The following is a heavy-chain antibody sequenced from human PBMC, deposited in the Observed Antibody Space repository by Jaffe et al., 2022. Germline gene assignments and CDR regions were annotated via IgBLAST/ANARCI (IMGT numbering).Heavy chain of an antibody. CDR1: GGSISSYY. CDR2: IYYSGST. V-gene: IGHV4-59*01. Sequence: QVQLQESGPGLVKPSETLSLTCTVSGGSISSYYWSWIRQPPGKGLEWIGYIYYSGSTNYNPSLKSRVTISVDTSKNQFSLKLSSVTAADTAVYYCAREGPNYCSGGSCYLYYFDYWGQGTLVTVSS. J-gene: IGHJ4*02. D-gene: IGHD2-15*01. CDR3: AREGPNYCSGGSCYLYYFDY.